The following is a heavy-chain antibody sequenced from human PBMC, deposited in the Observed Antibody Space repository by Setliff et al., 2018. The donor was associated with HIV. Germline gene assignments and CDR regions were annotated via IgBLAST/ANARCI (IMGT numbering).Heavy chain of an antibody. CDR3: AKDGLAGYFES. CDR1: GFIFSTYG. J-gene: IGHJ4*02. V-gene: IGHV3-30*02. Sequence: GSLRPSCEASGFIFSTYGMHWVRQAPGKGLEWVAFIRSDETNKYYSDSVKGRFTISRDTSNNTLYLQMNSLRAEDTAVYYCAKDGLAGYFESWGLGTLVTVSS. CDR2: IRSDETNK. D-gene: IGHD1-1*01.